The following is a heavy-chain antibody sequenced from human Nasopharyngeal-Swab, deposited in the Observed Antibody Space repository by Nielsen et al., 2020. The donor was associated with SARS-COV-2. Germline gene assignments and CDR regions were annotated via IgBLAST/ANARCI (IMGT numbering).Heavy chain of an antibody. V-gene: IGHV3-7*03. D-gene: IGHD3-16*02. J-gene: IGHJ6*03. CDR1: GFSYSTYW. CDR3: ARQGVFVPAYFHQYYMDV. CDR2: IKQDGSEK. Sequence: GGSLRLSCASSGFSYSTYWMTWVCEATGKGLEWVANIKQDGSEKYYVDSVKGRFTVSRDNPKNLLYLQVNSLRAEDTAVYYCARQGVFVPAYFHQYYMDVWGKGTTVTVSS.